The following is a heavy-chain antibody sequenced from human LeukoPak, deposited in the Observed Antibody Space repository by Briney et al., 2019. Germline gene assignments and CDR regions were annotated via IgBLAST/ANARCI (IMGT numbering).Heavy chain of an antibody. CDR1: GGTFSSYA. D-gene: IGHD5-24*01. V-gene: IGHV1-69*13. CDR2: IIPIFGTA. J-gene: IGHJ4*02. CDR3: ARDRGRDGYNYLDY. Sequence: GASVKVSCKASGGTFSSYAISWVRQAPRQGLEWMGGIIPIFGTANYAQKFQGRVTITADESTSTAYMELSSLRSEDTAVYYCARDRGRDGYNYLDYWGQGTLVTVSS.